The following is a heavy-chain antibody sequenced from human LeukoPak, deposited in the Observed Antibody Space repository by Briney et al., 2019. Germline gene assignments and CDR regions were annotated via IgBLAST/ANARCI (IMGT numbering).Heavy chain of an antibody. V-gene: IGHV4-59*08. CDR3: ARNGYSHDLDY. D-gene: IGHD5-18*01. CDR2: IYYSGST. J-gene: IGHJ4*02. Sequence: SETLSLTCTVAGGSISSYYWSWIRQPPGKGLEWIGYIYYSGSTNYNPSLKSRVTISVDTSKKQFSLKLSSVTAADTAVYYCARNGYSHDLDYWGQGTLVTVSS. CDR1: GGSISSYY.